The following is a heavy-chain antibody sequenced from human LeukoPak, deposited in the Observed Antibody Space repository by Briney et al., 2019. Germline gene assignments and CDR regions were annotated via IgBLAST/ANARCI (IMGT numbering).Heavy chain of an antibody. CDR3: ARHIGFDAFDI. CDR2: IYSAGST. CDR1: EFTVSSNY. V-gene: IGHV3-53*04. J-gene: IGHJ3*02. Sequence: GGSLRLSCAASEFTVSSNYMSWVRPAPGKGLEWVSLIYSAGSTYYADSVKGRFTISRHNSRNTLYLQMNSLRAEDTAVYYCARHIGFDAFDIWGQGTMVTVSS.